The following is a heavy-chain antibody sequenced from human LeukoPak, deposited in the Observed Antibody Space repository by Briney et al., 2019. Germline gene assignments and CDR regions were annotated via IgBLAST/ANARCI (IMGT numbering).Heavy chain of an antibody. J-gene: IGHJ4*02. Sequence: GGSLRLSCAASGFTFSSYGMHWVRQATGKGLEWVAVISYNGSNKYYADSVKGRFTISRDNSKNTLYLQMNSLRAEETAVYYCAKDLLRPFQASVDTAMVTAFDYWGQGTLVTVSS. CDR2: ISYNGSNK. CDR1: GFTFSSYG. D-gene: IGHD5-18*01. V-gene: IGHV3-30*18. CDR3: AKDLLRPFQASVDTAMVTAFDY.